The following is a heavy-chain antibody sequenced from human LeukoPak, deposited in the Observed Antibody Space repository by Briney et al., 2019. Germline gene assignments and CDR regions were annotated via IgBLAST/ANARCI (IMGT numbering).Heavy chain of an antibody. CDR3: ASPGPSYPVRGNAFDI. CDR1: GFTFSSYG. CDR2: ISSSSSYI. J-gene: IGHJ3*02. D-gene: IGHD3-10*01. V-gene: IGHV3-21*01. Sequence: GGSLRLSCAASGFTFSSYGMSWVRQAPGKGLEWVSSISSSSSYIYYADSVKGRFTISRDNAKNSLYLQMNSLRAEDTAVYYCASPGPSYPVRGNAFDIWGQGTMVTVSS.